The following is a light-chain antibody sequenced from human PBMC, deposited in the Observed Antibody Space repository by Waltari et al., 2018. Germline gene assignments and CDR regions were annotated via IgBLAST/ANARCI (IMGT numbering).Light chain of an antibody. CDR2: DTT. CDR3: QVWDDTRDQPV. Sequence: SYVLTQPPSVSVAPGKTARISCAGQNIRDKTVYWYQQKPGQAPVLVIYDTTVRPSGIPDRFSGSDPATLTIARVEAGDEADYYCQVWDDTRDQPVFGGGTRLTVL. J-gene: IGLJ2*01. V-gene: IGLV3-21*03. CDR1: NIRDKT.